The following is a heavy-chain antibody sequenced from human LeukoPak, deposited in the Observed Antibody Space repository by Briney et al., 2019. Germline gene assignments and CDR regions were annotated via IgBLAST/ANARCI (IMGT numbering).Heavy chain of an antibody. Sequence: ASVKVSCKASGYTFTSYGISWVRQAPGQGLEWMGWISAYNGNTNYAQQLQGRVTMTTDTSTSTAYMELRSLRSDDTAVYYCARDKGLAYCGGDCPGDFDYWGQGTLVTVSS. CDR3: ARDKGLAYCGGDCPGDFDY. CDR2: ISAYNGNT. J-gene: IGHJ4*02. CDR1: GYTFTSYG. V-gene: IGHV1-18*01. D-gene: IGHD2-21*01.